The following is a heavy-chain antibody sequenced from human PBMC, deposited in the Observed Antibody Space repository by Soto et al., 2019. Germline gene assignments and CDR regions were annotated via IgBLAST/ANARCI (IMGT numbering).Heavy chain of an antibody. Sequence: KSSETLSLTCTVSGGSISSGDYYWSWIRQPPGKGLEWIGYIYYSGSTYYNPSLKSRVTISVDTSKNQFSLKLSSVTAADTAVYYCARGYYYDSSGYNYWGQGTLVTVSS. V-gene: IGHV4-30-4*01. CDR1: GGSISSGDYY. CDR3: ARGYYYDSSGYNY. CDR2: IYYSGST. D-gene: IGHD3-22*01. J-gene: IGHJ4*02.